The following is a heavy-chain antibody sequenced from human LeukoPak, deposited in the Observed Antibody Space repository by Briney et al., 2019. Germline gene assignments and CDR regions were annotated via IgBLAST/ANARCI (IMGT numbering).Heavy chain of an antibody. J-gene: IGHJ4*02. D-gene: IGHD6-13*01. CDR3: ARIYPRLAAAGN. CDR2: IYSGGST. V-gene: IGHV3-66*01. CDR1: GFTVSSNY. Sequence: TGGSLRHSCAASGFTVSSNYMSWVRRAPGKGLEWVSVIYSGGSTYYADSVKGRFTISRDNSKNTLYLQMNSLRADDTAVYYCARIYPRLAAAGNWGQGTLVTVSS.